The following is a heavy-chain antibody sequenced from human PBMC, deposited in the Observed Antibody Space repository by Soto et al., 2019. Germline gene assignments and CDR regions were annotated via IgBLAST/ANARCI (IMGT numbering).Heavy chain of an antibody. CDR3: ARGGQHRKASYYYEMDV. Sequence: QVQLVQSGAEVKKPGSSVKVSCKASGGTFSSYSISWVRQAPGQGLEWMGGSIPIFRTANYAQKFQGRVTIIADESTSTVYMELSSMRSEDTGVYYCARGGQHRKASYYYEMDVWGQGTTVTGSS. V-gene: IGHV1-69*01. CDR2: SIPIFRTA. J-gene: IGHJ6*01. D-gene: IGHD6-13*01. CDR1: GGTFSSYS.